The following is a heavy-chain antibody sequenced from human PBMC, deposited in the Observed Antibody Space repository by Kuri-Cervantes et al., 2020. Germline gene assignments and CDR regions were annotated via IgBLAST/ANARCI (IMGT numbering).Heavy chain of an antibody. CDR3: ARQKQQLEWNYFDY. CDR1: GGSISSSTHY. V-gene: IGHV4-39*07. CDR2: IYYSGNT. Sequence: SETLSLTCTVSGGSISSSTHYWGWIRQPPGKGLEWIGSIYYSGNTYYNPSLKSRVTISVDTSKNQFSLKVSSVTAADTAVYYCARQKQQLEWNYFDYWGQGTLVTVSS. J-gene: IGHJ4*02. D-gene: IGHD6-13*01.